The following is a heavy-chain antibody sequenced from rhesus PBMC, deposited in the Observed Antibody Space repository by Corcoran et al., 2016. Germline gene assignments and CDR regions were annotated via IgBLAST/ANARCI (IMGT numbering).Heavy chain of an antibody. CDR3: AKARIAAALDY. J-gene: IGHJ4*01. CDR2: SNTGGERT. V-gene: IGHV3S25*01. D-gene: IGHD6-25*01. Sequence: EVQLVESGGGLVQPGGSLRLSCAASGFTFSSYYMYWFRQAPGKGLEWNSASNTGGERTNYAEPGKGRCTISRDNSKNTLSLQMNSLRAEDTAVYYCAKARIAAALDYWGQGVLVTVSS. CDR1: GFTFSSYY.